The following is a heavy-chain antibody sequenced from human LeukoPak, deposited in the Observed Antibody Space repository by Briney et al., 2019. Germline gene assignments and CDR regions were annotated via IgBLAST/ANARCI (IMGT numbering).Heavy chain of an antibody. V-gene: IGHV4-34*01. Sequence: SEIMSLTCAVYGVSFSSYYWSWMRQPPGKGLEWIGEINHSGSTNYNPSLKSRVTISVDTSKNQFSLKLSSVTAADTAVYYCAIAVAGIDYWGQGTLVTVSS. D-gene: IGHD6-19*01. J-gene: IGHJ4*02. CDR1: GVSFSSYY. CDR3: AIAVAGIDY. CDR2: INHSGST.